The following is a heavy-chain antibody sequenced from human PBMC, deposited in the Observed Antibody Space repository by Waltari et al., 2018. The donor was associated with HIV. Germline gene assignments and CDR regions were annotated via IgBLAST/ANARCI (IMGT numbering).Heavy chain of an antibody. CDR3: ARVRTISWVVVDAFDI. CDR2: INWNGDRT. J-gene: IGHJ3*02. V-gene: IGHV3-20*01. CDR1: GFNFEDYG. D-gene: IGHD2-21*01. Sequence: EAQLVESGGSVVRQGGSLTLSCAASGFNFEDYGMTWVRLVEGKGLGWVSGINWNGDRTGYADSVKGRFIIARDKARKSVYLHMKRVTVGDTALYRCARVRTISWVVVDAFDIWGQGTVVTVSS.